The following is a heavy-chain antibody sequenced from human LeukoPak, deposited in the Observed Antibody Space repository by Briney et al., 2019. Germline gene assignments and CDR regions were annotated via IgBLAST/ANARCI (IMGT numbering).Heavy chain of an antibody. J-gene: IGHJ3*02. D-gene: IGHD4-23*01. CDR1: GGYISSSSYY. CDR2: IYYSGST. V-gene: IGHV4-39*07. CDR3: ARNDYGGAFDI. Sequence: SETLSLTCTVPGGYISSSSYYWCWIRQPPGKGLEWIGSIYYSGSTYYNPSLKSRVTISVDTSKNQFSLKLSSVTAADTAVYYCARNDYGGAFDIWGQGTMVTVSS.